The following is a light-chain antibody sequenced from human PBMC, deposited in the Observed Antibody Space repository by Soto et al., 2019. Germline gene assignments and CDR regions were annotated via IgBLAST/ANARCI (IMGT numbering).Light chain of an antibody. J-gene: IGKJ1*01. Sequence: EIVMTQSPATLSVSPGESATLSCRASQGVSSNLAFYQQTPGQSPRLLIYRASTRATGVPARFSGSGSGTEFTLTISSLQSEDFAVYYCQQYNNWPKMFGQGTKVDIK. V-gene: IGKV3-15*01. CDR3: QQYNNWPKM. CDR1: QGVSSN. CDR2: RAS.